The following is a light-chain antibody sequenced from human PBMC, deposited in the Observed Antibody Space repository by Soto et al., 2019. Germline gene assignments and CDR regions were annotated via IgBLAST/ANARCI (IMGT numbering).Light chain of an antibody. CDR2: KVS. J-gene: IGKJ4*01. V-gene: IGKV2-30*01. CDR1: QGLVYGDGHTY. CDR3: MQGTHGPPT. Sequence: DVVMTQSPLSLPVTLGQAASISCRSSQGLVYGDGHTYMHWFQQRPGQSPRRLIYKVSNRDSGGPDRFGGSASGPHFTLKISRVEAEDVGVDYCMQGTHGPPTFGGGTQVEIK.